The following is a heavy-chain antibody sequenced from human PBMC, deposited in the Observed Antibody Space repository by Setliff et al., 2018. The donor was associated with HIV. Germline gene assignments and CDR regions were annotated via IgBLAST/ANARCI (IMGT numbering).Heavy chain of an antibody. CDR3: ARGATLLPGYSDRWEYFYMDV. Sequence: KPSETLSLTCAVYGGSFSEYYWSWIRQSPGKGLEWIGEINHSGSTHYNPPLKSRATISVDTSKNQFSLRLNSVTAADTAVYYCARGATLLPGYSDRWEYFYMDVWGKGTTVTV. D-gene: IGHD5-12*01. CDR1: GGSFSEYY. J-gene: IGHJ6*03. CDR2: INHSGST. V-gene: IGHV4-34*01.